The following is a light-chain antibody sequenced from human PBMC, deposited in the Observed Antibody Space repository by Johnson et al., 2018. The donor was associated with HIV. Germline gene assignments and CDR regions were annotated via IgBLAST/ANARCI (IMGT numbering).Light chain of an antibody. V-gene: IGLV1-51*02. CDR3: GTWDSSLGAWV. Sequence: QSVLTQSPSVYAAPGQKVTISCSGSSSNIGNNYVSWYRQLPGTAPKLLIYENTQRPSGIPDRLSGSKSGASATLAITGLQTGDEADYYCGTWDSSLGAWVFGTGTKVTVL. CDR1: SSNIGNNY. CDR2: ENT. J-gene: IGLJ1*01.